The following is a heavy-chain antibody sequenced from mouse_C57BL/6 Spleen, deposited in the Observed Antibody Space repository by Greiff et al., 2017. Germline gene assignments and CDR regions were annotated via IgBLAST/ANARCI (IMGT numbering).Heavy chain of an antibody. CDR3: ARLGGNSWFAY. J-gene: IGHJ3*01. V-gene: IGHV1-76*01. CDR1: GYTFTDYY. Sequence: VQGVESGAELVRPGASVKLSCKASGYTFTDYYINWVKQRPGQGLEWIARIYPGSGNTYYNEKFKGKATLTAEKSSSTAYMQLSSLTSEDSAVYFCARLGGNSWFAYWGQGTLVTVSA. D-gene: IGHD2-1*01. CDR2: IYPGSGNT.